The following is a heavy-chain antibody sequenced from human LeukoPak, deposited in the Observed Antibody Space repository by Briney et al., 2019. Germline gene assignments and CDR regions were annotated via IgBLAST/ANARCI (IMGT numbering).Heavy chain of an antibody. CDR3: TTKYYYGSGNSYNTYYFDY. CDR2: IDPSDSYT. CDR1: GYSFTSYW. V-gene: IGHV5-10-1*04. D-gene: IGHD3-10*01. Sequence: GESLRISCKGSGYSFTSYWISWVRQMPGKGLEWMGRIDPSDSYTNYSPSFQGQVTISADKSISTAYLQWSSLKASDTAMYYCTTKYYYGSGNSYNTYYFDYWGQGTLVTVSS. J-gene: IGHJ4*02.